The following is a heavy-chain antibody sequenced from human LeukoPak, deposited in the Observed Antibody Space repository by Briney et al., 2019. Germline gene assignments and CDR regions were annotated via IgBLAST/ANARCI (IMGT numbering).Heavy chain of an antibody. Sequence: SETLSLTCTVSGGSLSSSSYYWGWVRQPPGKGLEWIGTIYYSGSTHYNPSLKSRATISVDTSKNQFSLKVSSVTAAETAVYYCARLPSNYGWFDPWGQGTLVTVSS. D-gene: IGHD4-11*01. CDR2: IYYSGST. V-gene: IGHV4-39*01. J-gene: IGHJ5*02. CDR3: ARLPSNYGWFDP. CDR1: GGSLSSSSYY.